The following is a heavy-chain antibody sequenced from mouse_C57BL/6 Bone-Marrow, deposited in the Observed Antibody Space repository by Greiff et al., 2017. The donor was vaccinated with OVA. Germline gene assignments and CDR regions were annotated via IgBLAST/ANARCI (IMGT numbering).Heavy chain of an antibody. J-gene: IGHJ3*01. CDR1: GFTFSSYG. V-gene: IGHV5-6*01. CDR2: LLPFFLYP. D-gene: IGHD2-2*01. Sequence: EVKLMESGGDLVKPGGSLKLSCAASGFTFSSYGMSWVRQTPDKRLECFSPLLPFFLYPYYPATVKGRFTISRDNAKNTLYLQMSSLKSEDTAMYYCARTGGGYGYDPWGQGTLVTVSA. CDR3: ARTGGGYGYDP.